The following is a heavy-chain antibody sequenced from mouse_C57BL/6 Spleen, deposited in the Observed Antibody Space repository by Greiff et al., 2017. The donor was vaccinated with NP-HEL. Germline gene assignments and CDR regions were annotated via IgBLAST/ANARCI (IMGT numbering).Heavy chain of an antibody. CDR1: GYAFSSSW. D-gene: IGHD1-1*01. V-gene: IGHV1-82*01. CDR2: IYPGDGDT. Sequence: QVQLQQSGPELVKPGASVKISCKASGYAFSSSWMNWVKQRPGKGLEWIGRIYPGDGDTNYNGKFKGKATLTADKSSSTAYMQLSSLTSEDSAVYFCARSPDYGSRWYFDVWGTGTTVTVSS. J-gene: IGHJ1*03. CDR3: ARSPDYGSRWYFDV.